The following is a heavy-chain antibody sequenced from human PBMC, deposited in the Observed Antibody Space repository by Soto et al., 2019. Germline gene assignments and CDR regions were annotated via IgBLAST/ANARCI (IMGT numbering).Heavy chain of an antibody. V-gene: IGHV5-51*01. J-gene: IGHJ5*02. CDR3: ARHNTGIAAPNWFDP. Sequence: GESLKISCKGSGYSFTNYWIGWVRQMPGKGLEWMGIIYPGDSDTRYSPSFQSQVTISADKSIRTAYLQWSSLKASDTAMYYCARHNTGIAAPNWFDPWGQGTLVTVSS. D-gene: IGHD6-13*01. CDR1: GYSFTNYW. CDR2: IYPGDSDT.